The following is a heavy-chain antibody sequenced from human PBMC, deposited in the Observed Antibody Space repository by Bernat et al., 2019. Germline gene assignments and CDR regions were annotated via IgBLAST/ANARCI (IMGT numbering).Heavy chain of an antibody. D-gene: IGHD6-13*01. J-gene: IGHJ4*02. CDR1: GFTFSTYW. CDR3: VIAAAGSYYFDY. Sequence: EVQLVESGGGLVQPGGSLRLSCAASGFTFSTYWMHWVRQVSGKGLEWVSRISGDGSRTTYADSVKGRFTISRDNAKNTLSLQMNSLRAEDTAAYYCVIAAAGSYYFDYWGQGTLVSVS. V-gene: IGHV3-74*01. CDR2: ISGDGSRT.